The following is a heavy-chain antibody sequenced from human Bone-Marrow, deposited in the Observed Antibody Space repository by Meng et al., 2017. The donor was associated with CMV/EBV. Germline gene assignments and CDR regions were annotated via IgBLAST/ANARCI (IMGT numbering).Heavy chain of an antibody. CDR3: ARGCWGGNPANLGY. J-gene: IGHJ4*02. CDR1: GGSISSGGYY. Sequence: SETLSLTCTVSGGSISSGGYYWSWIRQHPGKGLEWIGYIYYSGSTYYNPSLKSRVTISVDTSKNQFSLKLSSVTAADTAVYYCARGCWGGNPANLGYWGQGTLVTVSS. V-gene: IGHV4-31*03. D-gene: IGHD4-23*01. CDR2: IYYSGST.